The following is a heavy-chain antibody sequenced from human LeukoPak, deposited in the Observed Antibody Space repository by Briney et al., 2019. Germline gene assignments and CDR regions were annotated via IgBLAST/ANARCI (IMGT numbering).Heavy chain of an antibody. J-gene: IGHJ5*02. V-gene: IGHV3-74*01. Sequence: GGSLRLSCAASGFSFSSHWMHWVRQAAGKGLEWVSRIKTDGSSTDYVDSVKGRFTISRDNAKNTLYLQMNSLRVEDTALYYCARDNSPGWFGPWGQGTLVTVSS. CDR2: IKTDGSST. CDR3: ARDNSPGWFGP. D-gene: IGHD4-11*01. CDR1: GFSFSSHW.